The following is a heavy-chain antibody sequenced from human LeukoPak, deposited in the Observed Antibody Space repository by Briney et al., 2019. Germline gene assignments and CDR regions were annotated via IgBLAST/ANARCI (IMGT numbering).Heavy chain of an antibody. Sequence: SQTLSLTCTVSGGSISSHYWSWIRQPPGKGLEWIGYIYDRGSTNYNPSLKSRVTISVDTSKNQFYLKLRSVTAADTAVYYCARDRPGIAVAGDAFDIWGQGTMVTVSS. D-gene: IGHD6-19*01. CDR3: ARDRPGIAVAGDAFDI. CDR1: GGSISSHY. J-gene: IGHJ3*02. CDR2: IYDRGST. V-gene: IGHV4-59*11.